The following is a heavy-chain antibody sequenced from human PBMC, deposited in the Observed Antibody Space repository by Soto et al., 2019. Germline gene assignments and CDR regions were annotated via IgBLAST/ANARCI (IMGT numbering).Heavy chain of an antibody. CDR2: ISANTGRT. V-gene: IGHV3-23*01. Sequence: GGSLRLSCAASGFAFHSYAMRWVRQAPGKGLEWVSTISANTGRTDYTDSVQGRFTISRDSSKNTLYLQMNSLRAEDTAVYYCAKAGYYDYVWGPYRPEPDEYWGQGTLVTVSS. J-gene: IGHJ4*02. CDR3: AKAGYYDYVWGPYRPEPDEY. D-gene: IGHD3-16*02. CDR1: GFAFHSYA.